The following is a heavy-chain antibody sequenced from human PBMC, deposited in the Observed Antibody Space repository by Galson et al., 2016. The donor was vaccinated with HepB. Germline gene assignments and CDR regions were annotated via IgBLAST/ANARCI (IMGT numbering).Heavy chain of an antibody. D-gene: IGHD6-19*01. CDR1: GFTFSSFW. J-gene: IGHJ4*02. CDR2: INIDGSTT. CDR3: ARDIGGYGSC. Sequence: SLRLSCAASGFTFSSFWMHWVRQVPGKGLVCVSRINIDGSTTDYADSVKGRFTISRDNAKNTLYLQMNSLRAEDTALYYCARDIGGYGSCWGQGTLVTVSS. V-gene: IGHV3-74*01.